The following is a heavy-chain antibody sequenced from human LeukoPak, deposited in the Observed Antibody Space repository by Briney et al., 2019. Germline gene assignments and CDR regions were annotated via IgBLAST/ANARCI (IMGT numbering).Heavy chain of an antibody. V-gene: IGHV1-69*05. J-gene: IGHJ4*02. CDR2: VIPILGTT. D-gene: IGHD1-26*01. Sequence: SVKVSCKASGTTFSRSAISWVRQAPGQGLEWMGGVIPILGTTNYAQKFQDRVSITTDESTSTAYMEVSSLRSVDTAVYYCARDDGSATLGFDSWGQGTLVTVSS. CDR1: GTTFSRSA. CDR3: ARDDGSATLGFDS.